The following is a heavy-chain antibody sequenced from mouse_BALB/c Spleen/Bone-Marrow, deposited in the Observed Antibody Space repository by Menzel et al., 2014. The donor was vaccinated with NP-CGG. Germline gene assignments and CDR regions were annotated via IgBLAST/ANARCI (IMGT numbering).Heavy chain of an antibody. CDR1: GHAFTNYL. V-gene: IGHV1-54*01. D-gene: IGHD3-2*01. CDR3: AREWTARAVDY. Sequence: QVQLQQSGAELVRPGTSVKVSCKASGHAFTNYLIEWVKQRPVQGLEWIGVINPGSGGANYNARFKGKATLTADKSSSTAYMQLSSLTSDDSAVYFCAREWTARAVDYWGQGTTLTVSS. CDR2: INPGSGGA. J-gene: IGHJ2*01.